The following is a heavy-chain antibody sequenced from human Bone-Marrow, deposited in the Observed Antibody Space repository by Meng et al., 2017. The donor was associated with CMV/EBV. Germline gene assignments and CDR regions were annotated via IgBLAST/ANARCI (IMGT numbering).Heavy chain of an antibody. CDR3: AKDRGHARFLVWLPNWFDP. Sequence: ESLKLSCPASGFTFSSYAMSWDRQAPGKGLEWVSAFSGSGGSTYYADTVKGRFTISRDNSKTTLYLQMNSLGSEDTAVYYCAKDRGHARFLVWLPNWFDPWGQGTLVTVSS. D-gene: IGHD3-3*01. CDR2: FSGSGGST. V-gene: IGHV3-23*01. CDR1: GFTFSSYA. J-gene: IGHJ5*02.